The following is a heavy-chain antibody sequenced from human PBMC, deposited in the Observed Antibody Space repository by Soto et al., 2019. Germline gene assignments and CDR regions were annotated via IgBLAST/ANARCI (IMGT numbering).Heavy chain of an antibody. CDR1: GYTFTGYY. J-gene: IGHJ4*02. Sequence: QVQLVQSGAEVKKPGASVKVSCKASGYTFTGYYLHWVRQAPGQGLEWMGWINPSSGGTSYAQKFQGMVNMTRDPSISTAYMELISLSSDDTAVYYCARQCLGLPYWGKGTLVTVSS. CDR2: INPSSGGT. D-gene: IGHD6-19*01. CDR3: ARQCLGLPY. V-gene: IGHV1-2*02.